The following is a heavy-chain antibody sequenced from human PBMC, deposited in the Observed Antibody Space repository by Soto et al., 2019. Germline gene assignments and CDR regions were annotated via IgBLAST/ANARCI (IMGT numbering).Heavy chain of an antibody. CDR1: GYTFTKYG. Sequence: VQLVQSGGEVRKPGASVTVSCRASGYTFTKYGISWVRQAPGQGLEGMGWISADNDNTNYAQNLQGRVTMTTETSTSTAYMQLRSLRSDDTAVYFCPRGTSGYDYGLFDFWGQGTLVTVSS. J-gene: IGHJ4*02. CDR2: ISADNDNT. D-gene: IGHD5-12*01. CDR3: PRGTSGYDYGLFDF. V-gene: IGHV1-18*01.